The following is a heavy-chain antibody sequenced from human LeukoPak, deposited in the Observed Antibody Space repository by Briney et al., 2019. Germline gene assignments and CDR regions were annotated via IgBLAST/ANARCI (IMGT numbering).Heavy chain of an antibody. V-gene: IGHV1-2*02. J-gene: IGHJ5*02. CDR1: GYTFTGYY. CDR2: INPNSGGT. D-gene: IGHD2-2*01. Sequence: ASVKVSCKASGYTFTGYYMHWVRQAPGQGLEWVGWINPNSGGTNYAQKFQGRVTMTRDTSISTAYMELSRLRSDDTAVYYCARDLVGDIVVVPAAHNWFDPWGQGTLVTVSS. CDR3: ARDLVGDIVVVPAAHNWFDP.